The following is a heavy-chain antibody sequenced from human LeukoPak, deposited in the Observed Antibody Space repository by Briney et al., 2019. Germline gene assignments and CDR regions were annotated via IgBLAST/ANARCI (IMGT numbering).Heavy chain of an antibody. D-gene: IGHD5-18*01. J-gene: IGHJ4*02. CDR2: INHSGST. CDR1: GGSFSGYY. CDR3: ARLAMVLTPEEIDY. V-gene: IGHV4-34*01. Sequence: SETLSLTCAVYGGSFSGYYWSWIRQPPGKGLEWIGEINHSGSTNYNPSLKSRVTISVDTSKNQFSLKLSSVTAADTAVYYCARLAMVLTPEEIDYWGQGTLVTVSS.